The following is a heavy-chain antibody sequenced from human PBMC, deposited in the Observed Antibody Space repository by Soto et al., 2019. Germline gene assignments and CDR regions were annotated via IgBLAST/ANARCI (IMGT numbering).Heavy chain of an antibody. D-gene: IGHD6-13*01. Sequence: SETLSLACTVSGGSISSYYWSWIRQPPGKGLEWIGYIYYSGRTNYNPSLKSRVTRSVDTSKNQFSLKLSSVTAADTAVYYCARDRRSSSWSDYYYYYYGMDVWGQGTTVTVSS. V-gene: IGHV4-59*01. CDR1: GGSISSYY. CDR2: IYYSGRT. J-gene: IGHJ6*02. CDR3: ARDRRSSSWSDYYYYYYGMDV.